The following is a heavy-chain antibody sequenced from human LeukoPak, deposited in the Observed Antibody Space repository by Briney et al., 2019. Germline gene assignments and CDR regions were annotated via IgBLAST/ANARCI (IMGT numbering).Heavy chain of an antibody. CDR3: ARLPLLGYCSSTSCKDY. D-gene: IGHD2-2*01. CDR1: GYTFTTST. Sequence: ASVKVSCKASGYTFTTSTMHWVRQVPGQRLEWMGCINAGNDNTEFSERFQDRVTITRDTSASTVYMELSSLTSEDTAVYYCARLPLLGYCSSTSCKDYWGQGTLVTVSS. J-gene: IGHJ4*02. V-gene: IGHV1-3*01. CDR2: INAGNDNT.